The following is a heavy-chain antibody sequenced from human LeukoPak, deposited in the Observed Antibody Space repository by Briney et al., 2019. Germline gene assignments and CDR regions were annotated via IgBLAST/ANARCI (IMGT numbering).Heavy chain of an antibody. V-gene: IGHV1-18*01. D-gene: IGHD4-17*01. Sequence: ASVEVSCKVSGHTLTRYGISWVRQAPGQGREWMGWISAYNGNTNYAQKLQGRVTMTIDTSTSTAYMELRSLRSDDTAVYYCARGDLTVTTVYYGMDVWGQGTTVTVSS. CDR3: ARGDLTVTTVYYGMDV. CDR2: ISAYNGNT. CDR1: GHTLTRYG. J-gene: IGHJ6*02.